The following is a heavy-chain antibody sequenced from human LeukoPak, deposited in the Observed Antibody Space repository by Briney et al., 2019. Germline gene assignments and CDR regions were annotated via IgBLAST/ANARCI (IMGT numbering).Heavy chain of an antibody. V-gene: IGHV1-18*01. J-gene: IGHJ4*02. CDR1: GYTFTSYG. D-gene: IGHD2-2*01. CDR2: ISAYNGNT. CDR3: ARDYCSSTSCYALSNY. Sequence: ASVKVSCKASGYTFTSYGISWVRQAPGQGLEWMGWISAYNGNTNYAQKLQGRVTMTTDTSTSTVYMELSSLRSEDTAVYYCARDYCSSTSCYALSNYWGQGTLVTVSS.